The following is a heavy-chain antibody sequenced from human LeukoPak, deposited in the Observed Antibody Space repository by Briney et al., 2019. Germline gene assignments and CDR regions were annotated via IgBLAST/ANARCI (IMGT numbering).Heavy chain of an antibody. D-gene: IGHD6-13*01. CDR1: GGTFSSYA. CDR3: ARDFGYSSSWYNYFDY. J-gene: IGHJ4*02. V-gene: IGHV1-69*06. Sequence: SVKVSCKASGGTFSSYAISWVRQAPGQGLEWMGGIVPIFGTANYAQKFQGRVTITADKSTSTAYMELSSLRSEDTAVYYCARDFGYSSSWYNYFDYWGQGTLVTVSS. CDR2: IVPIFGTA.